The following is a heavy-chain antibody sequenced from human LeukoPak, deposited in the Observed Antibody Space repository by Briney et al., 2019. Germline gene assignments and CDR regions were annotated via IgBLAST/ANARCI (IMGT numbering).Heavy chain of an antibody. CDR1: GYTFTSYG. V-gene: IGHV1-18*01. CDR2: ISAYNGNT. CDR3: AREGYDSSGCDY. D-gene: IGHD3-22*01. J-gene: IGHJ4*02. Sequence: ASVKVSCKAFGYTFTSYGISWVRQAPGQGLEWMGWISAYNGNTNYAQKLQGRVTMTRDTSTSTVYMELSSLRSEDTAVYYCAREGYDSSGCDYWGQGTLVTVSS.